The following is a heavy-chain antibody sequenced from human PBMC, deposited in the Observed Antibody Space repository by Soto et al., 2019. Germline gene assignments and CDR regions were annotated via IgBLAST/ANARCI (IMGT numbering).Heavy chain of an antibody. CDR2: INVGNGNT. V-gene: IGHV1-3*01. Sequence: ASVKVSCKASGYIFTTYAMHWVRQAPGQRLEWMGWINVGNGNTKYSQKLQGRVTITRDTSTSTVYMDLTSLRSEDTAVYYCARHVNLPLAGTGFDSWGRGTLVTVSS. CDR3: ARHVNLPLAGTGFDS. CDR1: GYIFTTYA. J-gene: IGHJ4*02. D-gene: IGHD6-19*01.